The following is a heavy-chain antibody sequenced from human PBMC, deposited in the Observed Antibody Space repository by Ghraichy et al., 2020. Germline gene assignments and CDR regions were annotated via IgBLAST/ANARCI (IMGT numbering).Heavy chain of an antibody. CDR2: INSDGSTT. CDR3: ARSSSWYLGLSYFDY. CDR1: GFTFSSYW. V-gene: IGHV3-74*01. Sequence: GESLRLSCAASGFTFSSYWMHWVRQAPGKGLVWVSRINSDGSTTSYADSVKGRFTISRDKAKNTLYLQMNNLRAEDTSVYYCARSSSWYLGLSYFDYWGQGTLVTVSS. D-gene: IGHD6-13*01. J-gene: IGHJ4*02.